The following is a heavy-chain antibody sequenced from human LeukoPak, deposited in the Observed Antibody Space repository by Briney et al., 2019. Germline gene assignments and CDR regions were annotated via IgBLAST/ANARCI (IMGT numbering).Heavy chain of an antibody. CDR2: IYWNNGVV. CDR3: TRDIQPGGADV. D-gene: IGHD3-10*01. Sequence: GGSLRLSCAASRFTPDGPAMHWVRQAPGKGLEWVSGIYWNNGVVDYAGSVKGRFTISRDIAKKSVYLQMHSLRTEDTALYCCTRDIQPGGADVWGPGTTVTVSS. J-gene: IGHJ6*02. V-gene: IGHV3-9*02. CDR1: RFTPDGPA.